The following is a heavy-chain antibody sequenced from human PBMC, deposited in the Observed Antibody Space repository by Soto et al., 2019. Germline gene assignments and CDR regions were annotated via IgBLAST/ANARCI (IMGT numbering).Heavy chain of an antibody. CDR2: ISSSSSYI. J-gene: IGHJ4*02. D-gene: IGHD6-6*01. CDR1: GFTFSSYS. V-gene: IGHV3-21*01. Sequence: GGSLRLFCAASGFTFSSYSMNWVRQAPGKGLEWVSSISSSSSYIYYADSVKGRFTISRDNAKNSLYLQMNSLRAEDTAVYYCATIPKIIEYSSSSGDYWGQGTLVTVSS. CDR3: ATIPKIIEYSSSSGDY.